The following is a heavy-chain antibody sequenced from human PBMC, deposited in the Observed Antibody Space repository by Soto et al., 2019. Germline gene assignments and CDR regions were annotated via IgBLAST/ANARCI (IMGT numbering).Heavy chain of an antibody. V-gene: IGHV3-13*01. CDR2: IGTAGDT. CDR3: AREGGSSSSSEGYYYYGMDV. J-gene: IGHJ6*02. D-gene: IGHD6-6*01. CDR1: GFTFSSYD. Sequence: EVQLVESGGGLVQPGGSLRLSCAASGFTFSSYDMHWVRQATGKGLEWVSAIGTAGDTYYPGSVKGRFTISRENAKNSLYLQMNSLRAGDTAVYYCAREGGSSSSSEGYYYYGMDVWGQGTTVTVSS.